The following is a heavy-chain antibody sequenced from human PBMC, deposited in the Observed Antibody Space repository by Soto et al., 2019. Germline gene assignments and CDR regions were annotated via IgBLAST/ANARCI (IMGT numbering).Heavy chain of an antibody. CDR2: INPNSGGT. Sequence: ASVKVSCKASGYTFTGYYMHWVRQAPGQGLEWMGWINPNSGGTNYAQKFQGWVTMTRDTSISTAYMELSRLRSDDTAVYYCARYSSSWYGRAFDIWGQGTMVTVSS. CDR1: GYTFTGYY. J-gene: IGHJ3*02. V-gene: IGHV1-2*04. CDR3: ARYSSSWYGRAFDI. D-gene: IGHD6-13*01.